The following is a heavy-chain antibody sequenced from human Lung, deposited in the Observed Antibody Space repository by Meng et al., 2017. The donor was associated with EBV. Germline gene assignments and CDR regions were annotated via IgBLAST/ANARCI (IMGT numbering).Heavy chain of an antibody. J-gene: IGHJ4*02. CDR1: GDSISSGDYY. D-gene: IGHD4-17*01. Sequence: EQLQWAVPEHMQPSQPLSLTCTVSGDSISSGDYYWSWIRQPSGKCLEWIAYIYYSGSTYYNPSLKSLVTISVDTSKNQYSLKLSSVTAADTAEYYCARGPTTYFDYWGQGTLVTVSS. CDR3: ARGPTTYFDY. V-gene: IGHV4-30-4*01. CDR2: IYYSGST.